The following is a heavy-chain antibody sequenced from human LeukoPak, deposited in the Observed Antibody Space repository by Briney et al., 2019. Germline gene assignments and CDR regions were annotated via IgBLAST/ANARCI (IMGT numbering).Heavy chain of an antibody. Sequence: SETLSLTCTVSGGSISSSSYSWGWIRQPPGKGLEWIGSIYYSGSTYYNPSLKSRVTISVDTSKNQFSLKLSSVTAADTAVYYCARARFFGSSWYSYFDYWGQGTLVTVSS. CDR3: ARARFFGSSWYSYFDY. V-gene: IGHV4-39*07. D-gene: IGHD6-13*01. CDR2: IYYSGST. CDR1: GGSISSSSYS. J-gene: IGHJ4*02.